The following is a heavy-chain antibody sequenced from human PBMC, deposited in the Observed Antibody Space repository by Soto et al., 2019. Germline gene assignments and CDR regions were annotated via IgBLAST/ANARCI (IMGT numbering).Heavy chain of an antibody. Sequence: QVQLVESGGGVVQPGRSLRLSCAASGFTFSSYGMHWVRQAPGKGLEWVAVISYDGSNKYYADSVKGRFTISRDNSKNTLYLQMNSLRAEDTAVYYCAKAKGNWNYDLDYWGQGTXXTVSS. CDR1: GFTFSSYG. CDR2: ISYDGSNK. J-gene: IGHJ4*02. V-gene: IGHV3-30*18. D-gene: IGHD1-7*01. CDR3: AKAKGNWNYDLDY.